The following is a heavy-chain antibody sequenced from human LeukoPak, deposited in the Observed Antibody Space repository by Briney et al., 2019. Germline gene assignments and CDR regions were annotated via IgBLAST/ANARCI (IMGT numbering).Heavy chain of an antibody. CDR3: ASDSYGFRDAFDI. Sequence: PSETLSLTCAVYGGSFSGYYWSWIRQPPGKGLEWIGEINHSGSTNYNPSLKSRVTISVDTSKNQSSLKLSSVTAADTAVYYCASDSYGFRDAFDIWGQGTMVTVSS. CDR1: GGSFSGYY. V-gene: IGHV4-34*01. D-gene: IGHD5-18*01. J-gene: IGHJ3*02. CDR2: INHSGST.